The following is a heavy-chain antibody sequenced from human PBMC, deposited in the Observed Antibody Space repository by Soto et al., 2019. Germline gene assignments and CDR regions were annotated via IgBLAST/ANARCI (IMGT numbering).Heavy chain of an antibody. V-gene: IGHV4-59*08. D-gene: IGHD3-10*01. CDR1: GGSISSYY. CDR2: IYYSGST. J-gene: IGHJ5*02. CDR3: ARQQNYYGSGSYPINWFDP. Sequence: SETLSLTCTVSGGSISSYYWSWIWQPPGKGLEWIGYIYYSGSTNYNPSLKSRVTISVDTSKNQFYLKLSSVTAADTAVYFCARQQNYYGSGSYPINWFDPWGQGTLVTVSS.